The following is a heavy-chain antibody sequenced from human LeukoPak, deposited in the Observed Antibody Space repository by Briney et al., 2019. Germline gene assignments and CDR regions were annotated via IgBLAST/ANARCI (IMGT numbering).Heavy chain of an antibody. D-gene: IGHD3-10*01. CDR2: ISSSSSYI. J-gene: IGHJ4*02. Sequence: PGGSLRLSCEASGFTVSTNYMSWVRQAPGKGLEWVSSISSSSSYIYYADSVKGRFHISRHNSKNTLYLQMNSLRAEDTAVYYCARGIIYLDYWGQGTLVTVSS. CDR3: ARGIIYLDY. V-gene: IGHV3-21*04. CDR1: GFTVSTNY.